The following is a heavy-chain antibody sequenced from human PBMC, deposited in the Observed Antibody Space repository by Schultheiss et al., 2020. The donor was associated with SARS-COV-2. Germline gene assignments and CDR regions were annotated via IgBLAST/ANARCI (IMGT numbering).Heavy chain of an antibody. J-gene: IGHJ6*02. Sequence: GGSLRLSCAASGFTFSSYGMHWVRQAPGKGLEWVAVTWFQGGNKYYADSVKGRFTISRDNSKNTLYLQMNSLRAEDTAVYYCARDLGVVVPADYYGMDVWGQGTTVTVSS. CDR2: TWFQGGNK. V-gene: IGHV3-33*08. CDR3: ARDLGVVVPADYYGMDV. CDR1: GFTFSSYG. D-gene: IGHD2-2*01.